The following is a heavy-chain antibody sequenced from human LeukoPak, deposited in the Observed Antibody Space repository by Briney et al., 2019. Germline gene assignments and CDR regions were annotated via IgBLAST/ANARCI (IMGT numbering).Heavy chain of an antibody. CDR1: GFTFSSYG. CDR2: ISYGGSNK. J-gene: IGHJ1*01. V-gene: IGHV3-30*03. Sequence: GRSLRLSCAASGFTFSSYGMHWVRQAPGKGLEWVAVISYGGSNKYYADSVKGRFTISRDDSKNTLYLQMNSLRDEDTAVYYCARTSVGDYVASGWGQGTLVTVSS. D-gene: IGHD3-16*01. CDR3: ARTSVGDYVASG.